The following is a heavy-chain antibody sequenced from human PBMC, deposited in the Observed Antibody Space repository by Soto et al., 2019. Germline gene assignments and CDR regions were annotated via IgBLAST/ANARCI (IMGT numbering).Heavy chain of an antibody. J-gene: IGHJ4*02. CDR3: AKKGGGDYVLGY. D-gene: IGHD4-17*01. CDR1: GFSLSANGVG. Sequence: QITLKESGPTLVKPTQTLTLTCTFSGFSLSANGVGVGWIRQPPGKALEGLALIYWDVSKEYSPSLKSRLTITKDTSRIEVVLTMTNMDPVDTATYYCAKKGGGDYVLGYWGQGTLVTVSS. CDR2: IYWDVSK. V-gene: IGHV2-5*02.